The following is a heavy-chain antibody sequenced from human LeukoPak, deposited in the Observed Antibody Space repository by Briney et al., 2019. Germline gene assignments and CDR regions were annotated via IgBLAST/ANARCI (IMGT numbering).Heavy chain of an antibody. CDR2: INPNSGGT. V-gene: IGHV1-2*02. CDR1: GYTFTGYY. CDR3: ARDAAAHNWFDP. Sequence: ASVKVSCKASGYTFTGYYMHWVRQAPGQGLEWMGWINPNSGGTNYAQKFQGRVTMTRDTSISTAYMELSRLRSDDTAVYYCARDAAAHNWFDPWGQGTMVTVSS. J-gene: IGHJ5*02. D-gene: IGHD2-2*01.